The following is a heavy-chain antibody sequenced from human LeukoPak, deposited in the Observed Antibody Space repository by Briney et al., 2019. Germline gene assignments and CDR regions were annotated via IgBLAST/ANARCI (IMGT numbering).Heavy chain of an antibody. CDR2: IWYDGSNK. D-gene: IGHD3-3*01. V-gene: IGHV3-33*06. Sequence: GSLRLSCAASGFTFSSYGMHWVRQAPGKGLEWVAVIWYDGSNKYYADSVKGRFTISRDNSKNTLYLQMNSLRAEDTAVYYCAKGNTIFGVALAYWGQGTLVTVSS. CDR3: AKGNTIFGVALAY. J-gene: IGHJ4*02. CDR1: GFTFSSYG.